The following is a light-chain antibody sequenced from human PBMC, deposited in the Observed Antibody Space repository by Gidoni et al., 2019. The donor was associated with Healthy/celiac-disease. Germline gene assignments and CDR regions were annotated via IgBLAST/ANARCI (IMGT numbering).Light chain of an antibody. Sequence: DIQMTQSPSSLSASVGDRVTITCRASQSISSYLNGYQQKPGKAPKLLIYAASSLQSGVPSRFSGSGSGTDFTLTISSLQPEDFATYYCQQSYSTSITFXXXTRLEIK. V-gene: IGKV1-39*01. J-gene: IGKJ5*01. CDR1: QSISSY. CDR3: QQSYSTSIT. CDR2: AAS.